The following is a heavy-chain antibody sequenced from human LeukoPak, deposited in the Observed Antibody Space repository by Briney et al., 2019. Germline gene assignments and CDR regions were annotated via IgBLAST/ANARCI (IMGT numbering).Heavy chain of an antibody. CDR2: ISYSGST. J-gene: IGHJ4*02. Sequence: SETLSLTCTVSGGSISSGSYYWSWIRQHPGKGLEWIGHISYSGSTYYNPSLNGRVTISVGTSKSQFSLKLSSVTDADTAVYYCARVRGYSYGELDYWGQGTLVTVSS. CDR3: ARVRGYSYGELDY. V-gene: IGHV4-31*03. D-gene: IGHD5-18*01. CDR1: GGSISSGSYY.